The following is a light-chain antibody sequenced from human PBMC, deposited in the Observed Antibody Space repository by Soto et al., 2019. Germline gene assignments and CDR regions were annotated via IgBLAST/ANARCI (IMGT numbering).Light chain of an antibody. Sequence: EIVMTQSPATLSVSPGERATLSCRASQSVSRNLAWYQQKPGQAPRLLIYGASTRATGIPARFSGSESGTEFTLTISRLQSEDFAVYYCQQYNNWPKTFGQGTKVEIK. CDR1: QSVSRN. V-gene: IGKV3-15*01. J-gene: IGKJ1*01. CDR3: QQYNNWPKT. CDR2: GAS.